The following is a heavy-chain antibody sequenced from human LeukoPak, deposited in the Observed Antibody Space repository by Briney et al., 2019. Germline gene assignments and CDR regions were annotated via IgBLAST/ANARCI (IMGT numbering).Heavy chain of an antibody. Sequence: GGSLRLSCAASGFTFSSYEMNWVRQAPGKGLEWVSYISSSGSTIYYADSVKGRFTISRDNAKTSLYLQMNSLRAEATAVYYCARAGWELPYFDYWGQGTLVTVSS. D-gene: IGHD1-26*01. CDR3: ARAGWELPYFDY. J-gene: IGHJ4*02. CDR2: ISSSGSTI. V-gene: IGHV3-48*03. CDR1: GFTFSSYE.